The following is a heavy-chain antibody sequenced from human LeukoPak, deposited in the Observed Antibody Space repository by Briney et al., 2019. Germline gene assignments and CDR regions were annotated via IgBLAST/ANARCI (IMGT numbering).Heavy chain of an antibody. Sequence: GGSLRLSCEVSGFTFSSYWVSWVRQAPGKGLEWVANIKQDGSEKYYVDSVKGRFTISRDNAKNSLYLQMNSLRAEDTAVYYCARDGTVLWFGESNYFDYWGQGTLVTVSS. CDR2: IKQDGSEK. CDR1: GFTFSSYW. V-gene: IGHV3-7*01. J-gene: IGHJ4*02. CDR3: ARDGTVLWFGESNYFDY. D-gene: IGHD3-10*01.